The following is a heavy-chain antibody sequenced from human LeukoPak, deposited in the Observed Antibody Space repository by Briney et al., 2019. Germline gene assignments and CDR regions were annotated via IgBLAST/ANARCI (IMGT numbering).Heavy chain of an antibody. CDR3: ARDLSYYGSGSYCFDY. CDR1: GYTFTDYY. D-gene: IGHD3-10*01. J-gene: IGHJ4*02. CDR2: INPNSGGT. V-gene: IGHV1-2*02. Sequence: ASVTVSFKASGYTFTDYYMHWVRQAPGQGLEWMGWINPNSGGTNYAQKFQGRVTITRDTSISTAYMELSRLRSDDTAVYYCARDLSYYGSGSYCFDYWGQGTLVTVSS.